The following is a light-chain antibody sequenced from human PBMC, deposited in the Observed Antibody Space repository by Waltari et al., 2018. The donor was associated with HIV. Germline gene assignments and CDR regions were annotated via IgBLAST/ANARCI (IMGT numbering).Light chain of an antibody. V-gene: IGKV1-9*01. CDR1: QGISTY. Sequence: DIQLTQSPSFLSASVGDRVTVTCRAGQGISTYLAWYQQKPGKAPKLLIYAASTLQTGVPSRFSGSGSGTEFTLTISILQTEDVATYYCQQVNMPFTFGPGTKVDIK. CDR3: QQVNMPFT. J-gene: IGKJ3*01. CDR2: AAS.